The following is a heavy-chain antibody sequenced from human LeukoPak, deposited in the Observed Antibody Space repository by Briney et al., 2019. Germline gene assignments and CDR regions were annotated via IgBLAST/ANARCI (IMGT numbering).Heavy chain of an antibody. CDR1: GYTFTNYA. J-gene: IGHJ4*02. CDR2: ISAYNGNT. Sequence: ASVKVSCKASGYTFTNYAISWVRQAPGQGLEWMGWISAYNGNTNYAQSFRGRVTMTTDTSTSTAYMELRSLTSDDTAVHYCARGYDVLTGYQSAYWGQGTLVTVSS. CDR3: ARGYDVLTGYQSAY. V-gene: IGHV1-18*01. D-gene: IGHD3-9*01.